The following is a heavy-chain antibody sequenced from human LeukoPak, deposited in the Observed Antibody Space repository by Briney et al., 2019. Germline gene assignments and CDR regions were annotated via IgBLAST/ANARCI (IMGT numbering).Heavy chain of an antibody. Sequence: GGSLRLSCAASGFTFSSYGMGWVRQAPGKGLEWVSSISASGGSTYYTDSVKGRFTISRDNSKNTLYLQMNSLRAEDTAVCYCAKQPGWYYFDYWGQGTLVTVSS. V-gene: IGHV3-23*01. CDR2: ISASGGST. J-gene: IGHJ4*02. CDR1: GFTFSSYG. CDR3: AKQPGWYYFDY. D-gene: IGHD6-19*01.